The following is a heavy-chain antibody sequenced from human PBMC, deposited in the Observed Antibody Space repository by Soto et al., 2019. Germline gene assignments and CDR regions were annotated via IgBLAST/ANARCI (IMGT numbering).Heavy chain of an antibody. J-gene: IGHJ3*01. V-gene: IGHV3-23*01. CDR3: VKSQSGSYFAAFDV. Sequence: PSETLRLSCVVSGDSLSTYVMNWVRQAPGKGLEWVSGVTGSGLSTWYADSVKGRFTISRDNAKNTLFLEMNSLRADDAAVYYWVKSQSGSYFAAFDVWGQGTMVTVSS. CDR1: GDSLSTYV. D-gene: IGHD1-26*01. CDR2: VTGSGLST.